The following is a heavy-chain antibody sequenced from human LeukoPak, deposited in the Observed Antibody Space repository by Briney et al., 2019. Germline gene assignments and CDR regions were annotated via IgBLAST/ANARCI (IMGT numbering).Heavy chain of an antibody. CDR1: GFTFSDHY. CDR3: ARVRARRIQLWLGFDY. D-gene: IGHD5-18*01. CDR2: ISSSGSAI. V-gene: IGHV3-11*01. Sequence: GGSLRLSCAASGFTFSDHYMSWIRQAPGKGLEWVSYISSSGSAIYYADSVKGRFTISRDNAKNSLYLQMNSLRAEDTAVYYCARVRARRIQLWLGFDYWGQGTLVTVSS. J-gene: IGHJ4*02.